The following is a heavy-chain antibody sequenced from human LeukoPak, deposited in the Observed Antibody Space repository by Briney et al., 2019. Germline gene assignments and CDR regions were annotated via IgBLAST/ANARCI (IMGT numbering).Heavy chain of an antibody. Sequence: TLSLTCTVSGGSISSGGYYWSWVRQAPGKGLEWVSVIYSGGSTYYADSVKGRFTISRDNSKNTLYLQMNSLRAEDTAVYYCARVRAVPYYFDYWGQGTLVTVSS. CDR1: GGSISSGGYY. CDR3: ARVRAVPYYFDY. CDR2: IYSGGST. J-gene: IGHJ4*02. V-gene: IGHV3-53*01.